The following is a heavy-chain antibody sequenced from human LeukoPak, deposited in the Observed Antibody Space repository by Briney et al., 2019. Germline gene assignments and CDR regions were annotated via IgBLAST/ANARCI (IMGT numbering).Heavy chain of an antibody. V-gene: IGHV4-4*07. Sequence: SETLSLICTVSGGSISSYYWSWIRQPAGKGLEWIGRIYTSGSTNYNPSLKSRVTMSVDTSKNQFSLKLSSVTAADTAVYYCARSEDYYDSSGYVFDYWGQGTLVTVSS. CDR2: IYTSGST. CDR3: ARSEDYYDSSGYVFDY. CDR1: GGSISSYY. J-gene: IGHJ4*02. D-gene: IGHD3-22*01.